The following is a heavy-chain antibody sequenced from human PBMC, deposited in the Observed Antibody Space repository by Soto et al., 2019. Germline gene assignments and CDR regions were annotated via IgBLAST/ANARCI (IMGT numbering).Heavy chain of an antibody. CDR3: ASESEDLTSNVDY. Sequence: GGSLRLSCAASGFTFTRYSMNWVRQAPGKGLEWVSSISSTTNYIYYADSMKGRFTVSTDNAKNSVYLEMTSLSAEDTALYYCASESEDLTSNVDYWGEGPLVTVSS. CDR1: GFTFTRYS. CDR2: ISSTTNYI. V-gene: IGHV3-21*01. J-gene: IGHJ4*02. D-gene: IGHD1-1*01.